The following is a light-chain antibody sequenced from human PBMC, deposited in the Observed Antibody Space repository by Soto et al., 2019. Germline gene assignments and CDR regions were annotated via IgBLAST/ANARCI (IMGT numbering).Light chain of an antibody. Sequence: DIVMTQSPATLSVSPGERATLSCRASQSVRSNLAWYQQKPGQAPRLLVYGASTRATGIADRFSGSGSGTEFTLTISSLQSEDFAVYYCQQYNNWPPRTFGQGTKVDIK. CDR1: QSVRSN. CDR2: GAS. V-gene: IGKV3-15*01. J-gene: IGKJ1*01. CDR3: QQYNNWPPRT.